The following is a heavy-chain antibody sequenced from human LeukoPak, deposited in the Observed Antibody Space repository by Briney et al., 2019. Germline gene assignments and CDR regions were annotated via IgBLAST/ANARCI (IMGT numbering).Heavy chain of an antibody. Sequence: GGSLRLSCTASGFTFSDYYMTWIRQAPGKGLEWVSHISSSGTNIFYAESVKGRFTISRDDAKNSLYLEMNSLRAEDTAVFYCARVAWGPTAYYFDDWGQGTLVTVSS. CDR1: GFTFSDYY. V-gene: IGHV3-11*01. CDR3: ARVAWGPTAYYFDD. J-gene: IGHJ4*02. CDR2: ISSSGTNI. D-gene: IGHD7-27*01.